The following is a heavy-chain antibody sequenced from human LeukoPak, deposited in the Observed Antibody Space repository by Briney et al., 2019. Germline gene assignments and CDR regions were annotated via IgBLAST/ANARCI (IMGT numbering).Heavy chain of an antibody. J-gene: IGHJ5*02. CDR2: IYPGDSDT. V-gene: IGHV5-51*01. Sequence: GESLKISCKGSGYSFTSYWFGWVRQMPGKGLEWMGIIYPGDSDTRYSPSFQGQVTISADKSISTAYLQWSSLKASDTAMYYCARGAYYDSSGYEFDPWGQGTLVTVSS. D-gene: IGHD3-22*01. CDR3: ARGAYYDSSGYEFDP. CDR1: GYSFTSYW.